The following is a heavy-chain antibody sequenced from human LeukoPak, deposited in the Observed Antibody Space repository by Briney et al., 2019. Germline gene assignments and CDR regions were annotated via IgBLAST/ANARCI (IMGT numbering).Heavy chain of an antibody. CDR1: GGSISSGGYY. CDR3: ARYCSGGSCYDWFDP. CDR2: IYYSGST. Sequence: PSETLSLTCTVSGGSISSGGYYWSWIRQHPGKGLEWIGYIYYSGSTYYNPSLKSRVTISVDTSKNQFSLKLRSVTAADTAVYYCARYCSGGSCYDWFDPWGQGTLVTVSS. D-gene: IGHD2-15*01. J-gene: IGHJ5*02. V-gene: IGHV4-31*03.